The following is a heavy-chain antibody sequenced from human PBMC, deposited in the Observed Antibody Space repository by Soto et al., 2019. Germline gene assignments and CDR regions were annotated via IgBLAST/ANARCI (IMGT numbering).Heavy chain of an antibody. D-gene: IGHD2-15*01. CDR1: GGTFSSYA. CDR3: ARGFYPVVVAARYGMDV. CDR2: IIPIFGTA. J-gene: IGHJ6*02. V-gene: IGHV1-69*06. Sequence: ASVKVSCKASGGTFSSYAISWVRQAPGQGLEWMGGIIPIFGTANYAQKFQGRVTITADKSTSTAYMELSGLRSEDTAVYYCARGFYPVVVAARYGMDVWGQGTTVTVSS.